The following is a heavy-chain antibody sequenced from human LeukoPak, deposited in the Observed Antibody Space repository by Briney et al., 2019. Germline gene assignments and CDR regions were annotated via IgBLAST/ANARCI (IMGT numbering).Heavy chain of an antibody. CDR3: ARDLKGPTPSSAFDI. CDR2: ICYDGSYK. J-gene: IGHJ3*02. V-gene: IGHV3-33*01. CDR1: GFTFSIYG. Sequence: VGSLRLSCAASGFTFSIYGMYWVRQAPGKGREWGAVICYDGSYKYYVDSVKGRFTISRDNSKNTLYLEMNSLRAEDTAVYYCARDLKGPTPSSAFDIWGQGTMVSVS. D-gene: IGHD6-6*01.